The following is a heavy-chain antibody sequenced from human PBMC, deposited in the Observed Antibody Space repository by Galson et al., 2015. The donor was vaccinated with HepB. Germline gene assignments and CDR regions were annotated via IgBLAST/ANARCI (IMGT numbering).Heavy chain of an antibody. J-gene: IGHJ4*02. CDR3: AGSGDNSWNIDY. D-gene: IGHD1-1*01. Sequence: SLRLSCAASGFTFSTYAMHWVRQAPGKGLEWVAVIWYDGSGEHYADSVRGRFTISRDNSKNTLYLQINSLRAEDTALYYCAGSGDNSWNIDYWGQGTLVTVSS. CDR2: IWYDGSGE. CDR1: GFTFSTYA. V-gene: IGHV3-33*03.